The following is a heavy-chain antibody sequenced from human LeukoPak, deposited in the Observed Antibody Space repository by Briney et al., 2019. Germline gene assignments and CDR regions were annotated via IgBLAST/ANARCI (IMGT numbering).Heavy chain of an antibody. CDR2: IYYSGST. D-gene: IGHD3-10*01. CDR3: APGGGWYYYGSGSYFDP. Sequence: SETLSLTCTVSGGSISSYYWSWIRQPPGKGLEWIGYIYYSGSTYYNPSLKSRVTISVDTSKNQFSLKLSSVTAADTAVYYCAPGGGWYYYGSGSYFDPWGQGTLVTVSS. V-gene: IGHV4-59*04. CDR1: GGSISSYY. J-gene: IGHJ5*02.